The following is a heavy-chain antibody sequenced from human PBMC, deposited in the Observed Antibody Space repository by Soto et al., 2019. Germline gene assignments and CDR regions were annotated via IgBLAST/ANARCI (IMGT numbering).Heavy chain of an antibody. CDR1: EFVFSKHG. Sequence: GGSLRLSCVASEFVFSKHGMHWVRQAPGKGREWVVGMSYDVSNKYYADSVRGRFTISRDNSENTLYLQMNSLRTEDTAVYYCARGRSSSSPGFGLWGQGTLVTVSS. CDR2: MSYDVSNK. J-gene: IGHJ5*02. CDR3: ARGRSSSSPGFGL. D-gene: IGHD2-2*01. V-gene: IGHV3-30*03.